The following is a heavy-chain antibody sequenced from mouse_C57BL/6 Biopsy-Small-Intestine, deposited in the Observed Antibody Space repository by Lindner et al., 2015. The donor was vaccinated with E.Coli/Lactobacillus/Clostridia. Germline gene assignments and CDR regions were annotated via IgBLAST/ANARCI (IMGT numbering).Heavy chain of an antibody. Sequence: QLQESGPELVKPGASVKMSCKASRYTFTDYIMHWVKQKPGQGLEWIGYINPYNDGTKYNEKFRGKVKLTSDKSSSTAYLEVSSLTSEDSAVYYCARGAGWLLPVDYWGQGTTLTVSS. J-gene: IGHJ2*01. D-gene: IGHD2-3*01. CDR1: RYTFTDYI. V-gene: IGHV1-14*01. CDR3: ARGAGWLLPVDY. CDR2: INPYNDGT.